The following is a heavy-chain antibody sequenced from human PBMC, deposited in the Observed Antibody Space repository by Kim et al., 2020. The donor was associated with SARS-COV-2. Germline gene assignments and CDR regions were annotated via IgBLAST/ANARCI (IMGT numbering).Heavy chain of an antibody. Sequence: ASVKVSCKASGYIFTSYGIHWVRQAPGQSLEWMGWINAGNGNTKYSQNFQGRVTITRDTSASTAYMELSSLRSEDTAVYYCANMGYCSNTNCIPWGQGTLVTVSS. CDR2: INAGNGNT. D-gene: IGHD2-2*01. V-gene: IGHV1-3*01. J-gene: IGHJ5*02. CDR1: GYIFTSYG. CDR3: ANMGYCSNTNCIP.